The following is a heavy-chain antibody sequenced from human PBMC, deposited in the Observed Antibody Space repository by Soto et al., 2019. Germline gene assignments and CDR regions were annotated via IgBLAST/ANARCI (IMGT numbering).Heavy chain of an antibody. CDR3: ARDKLDGISFDP. V-gene: IGHV4-30-2*01. CDR2: IYHRGST. Sequence: QLQLQESGSGLVRPSQTLSLTCAVSGGSISSGGYSWNWIRQPPGKGLEWIGYIYHRGSTLYNPSLPTRVTTSVDDSETLCSLKTSPVTAADTAVYYCARDKLDGISFDPWGPLTLVTVSS. CDR1: GGSISSGGYS. J-gene: IGHJ5*02.